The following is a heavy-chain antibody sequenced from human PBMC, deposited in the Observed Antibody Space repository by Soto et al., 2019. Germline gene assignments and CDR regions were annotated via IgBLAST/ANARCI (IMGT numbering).Heavy chain of an antibody. V-gene: IGHV1-2*04. D-gene: IGHD2-15*01. J-gene: IGHJ6*02. CDR3: ARDSSGGYCSGGSCYRAVYFYYGMDV. CDR2: INPNSGGT. Sequence: ASVKVSCKDSGYTFTGYYMHWVRQAPGQGLEWMGWINPNSGGTNYAQKFQGWVTMTRDTSISTAYMELSRLRSDDTAVYYCARDSSGGYCSGGSCYRAVYFYYGMDVWGQGTTFTVSS. CDR1: GYTFTGYY.